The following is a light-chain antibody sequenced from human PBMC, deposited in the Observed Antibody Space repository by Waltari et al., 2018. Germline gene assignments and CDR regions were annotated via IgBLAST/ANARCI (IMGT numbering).Light chain of an antibody. CDR3: QSFDSSLSGWV. V-gene: IGLV1-40*01. CDR1: SSNIGTGFE. J-gene: IGLJ3*02. CDR2: GDT. Sequence: QSVLTQPPSVSGAPGQRVTISCTGSSSNIGTGFEVHWYQQLPGTAPKLLIYGDTNRPAGVPDRFSGSKSGTSASLAITGLQADDEADYYCQSFDSSLSGWVFGGGTKLTVL.